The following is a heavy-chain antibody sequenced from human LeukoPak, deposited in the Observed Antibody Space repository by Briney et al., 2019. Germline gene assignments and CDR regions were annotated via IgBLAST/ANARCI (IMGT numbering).Heavy chain of an antibody. V-gene: IGHV4-34*01. CDR2: INHSGST. J-gene: IGHJ3*02. D-gene: IGHD3-10*01. CDR3: ASYYAIDAFDI. CDR1: GGSFSGYY. Sequence: PSETLSLTCAVYGGSFSGYYWSWIRQPPGKGLEWTGEINHSGSTNYNPSLKSRVTISVDTSKNQFSLKLSSVTAADTAVYYCASYYAIDAFDIWGQGTMVTVSS.